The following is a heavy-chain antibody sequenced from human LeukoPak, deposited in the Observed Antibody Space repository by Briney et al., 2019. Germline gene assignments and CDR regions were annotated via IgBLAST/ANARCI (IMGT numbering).Heavy chain of an antibody. V-gene: IGHV1-69*04. D-gene: IGHD6-19*01. CDR2: IITILGIA. J-gene: IGHJ4*02. CDR1: GGTFSSYA. CDR3: ARDPSHIAVAADFDY. Sequence: SVKVSCKASGGTFSSYAVSWVRQAPGQGLEWMGRIITILGIANYAQKFQGRVTITADKSTSTAYMELSSLRSEDTAVYYCARDPSHIAVAADFDYWGQGTLVTVSS.